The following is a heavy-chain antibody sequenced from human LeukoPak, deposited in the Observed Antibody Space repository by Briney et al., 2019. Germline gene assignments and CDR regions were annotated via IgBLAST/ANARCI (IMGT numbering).Heavy chain of an antibody. Sequence: ASVKASCKASEYTFTSYDINWVRQATGQGLEWMGWMNPNSGNTGYAQKFQGGVTITRNTSISTAYMELSSLRSEDTAVYYCARGSSYGDYWGQGTLVTVSS. J-gene: IGHJ4*02. CDR2: MNPNSGNT. CDR1: EYTFTSYD. V-gene: IGHV1-8*03. CDR3: ARGSSYGDY. D-gene: IGHD6-6*01.